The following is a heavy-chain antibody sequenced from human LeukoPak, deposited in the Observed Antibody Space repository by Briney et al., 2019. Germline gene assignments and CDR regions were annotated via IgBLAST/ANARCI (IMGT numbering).Heavy chain of an antibody. Sequence: ASVKLSCKASGYTFTGYYMHWVRQAPGEGQEWMGWTNPNSGGTNYAQKFQGRVTMTRDTSISTAYMELSRLRSDDTAVYSCASGIDERRIDYWGQGTLVTVSS. CDR1: GYTFTGYY. CDR3: ASGIDERRIDY. J-gene: IGHJ4*02. D-gene: IGHD1-14*01. V-gene: IGHV1-2*02. CDR2: TNPNSGGT.